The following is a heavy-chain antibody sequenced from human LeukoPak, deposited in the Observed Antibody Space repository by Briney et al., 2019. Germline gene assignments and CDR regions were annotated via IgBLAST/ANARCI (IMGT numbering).Heavy chain of an antibody. D-gene: IGHD3-3*01. CDR3: ASMFWSGYPPGDY. CDR1: GFTFSSYA. Sequence: PGGSLRLSCAASGFTFSSYAMSWVRQAPGKGLEWVSYISSSGSTIYYADSVKGRFTISRDNAKNSLYLQMNSLRAEDTAVYYCASMFWSGYPPGDYWGQGTLVTVSS. CDR2: ISSSGSTI. J-gene: IGHJ4*02. V-gene: IGHV3-48*04.